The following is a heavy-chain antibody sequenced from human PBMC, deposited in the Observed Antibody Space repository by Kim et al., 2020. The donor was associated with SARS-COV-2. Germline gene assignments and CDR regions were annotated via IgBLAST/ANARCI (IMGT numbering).Heavy chain of an antibody. J-gene: IGHJ3*02. Sequence: ERSKFYAGSVKGRFTIARYNSKNVLFLQMDSVRGEDTAVYYCAKESDAFDIWGQGTMVTVSS. CDR3: AKESDAFDI. V-gene: IGHV3-30*02. CDR2: ERSK.